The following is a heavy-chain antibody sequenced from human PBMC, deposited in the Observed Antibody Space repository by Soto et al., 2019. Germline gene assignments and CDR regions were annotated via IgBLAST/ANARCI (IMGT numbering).Heavy chain of an antibody. CDR1: GFTLSDHY. CDR3: AKDRRIAARRSPSFDY. Sequence: PGGSLRLSCAGSGFTLSDHYIDWVRQAPGKGLEWVGRSRDKAQGYSTAYAASVKGRFTISRDNSKNTLYLQMNSLRAEDTAVYYCAKDRRIAARRSPSFDYWGQGTLVTVSS. D-gene: IGHD6-6*01. CDR2: SRDKAQGYST. J-gene: IGHJ4*02. V-gene: IGHV3-72*01.